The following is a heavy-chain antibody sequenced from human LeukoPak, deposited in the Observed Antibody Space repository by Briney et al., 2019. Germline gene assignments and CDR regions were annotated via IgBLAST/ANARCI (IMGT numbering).Heavy chain of an antibody. D-gene: IGHD4-17*01. CDR3: ARDRNLGDYAGDFDY. CDR2: IYSGGST. J-gene: IGHJ4*02. V-gene: IGHV3-53*05. CDR1: GLTVSSNC. Sequence: QTGGSLRLSCAASGLTVSSNCMSWVRQAPGKGLEWVSFIYSGGSTYYTDSVKGRFTISRDNSKNTLYLRMNSLRAEDTALYYCARDRNLGDYAGDFDYWGQGTLVTVSS.